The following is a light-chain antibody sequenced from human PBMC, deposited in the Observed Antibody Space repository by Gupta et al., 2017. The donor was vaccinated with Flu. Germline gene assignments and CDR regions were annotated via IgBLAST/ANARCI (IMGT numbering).Light chain of an antibody. J-gene: IGKJ2*01. V-gene: IGKV4-1*01. Sequence: YLGEKATINCKSGQSVLYSSNNKNYLAWYQQKPGQPPKLLIYWASTRESGVPDRFSGSGSGTDFTLTISSLQAEDVAVYYCQQYDYTPRTFGQGTKMEIK. CDR3: QQYDYTPRT. CDR1: QSVLYSSNNKNY. CDR2: WAS.